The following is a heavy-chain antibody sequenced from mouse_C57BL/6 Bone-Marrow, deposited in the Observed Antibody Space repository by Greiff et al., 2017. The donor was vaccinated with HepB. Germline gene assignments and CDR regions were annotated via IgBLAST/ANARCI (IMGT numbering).Heavy chain of an antibody. J-gene: IGHJ4*01. Sequence: EVKLVESGGGLVKPGGSLKLSCAASGFAFSDYGMHWVRQAPEKGLEWVAYISSGSSTIYYADTVKGRFTISRDNAKNTLFLQMTSLRSVDTAMYYCASRGLLRDYYAMDYWGQGTSVTVSS. CDR1: GFAFSDYG. V-gene: IGHV5-17*01. CDR3: ASRGLLRDYYAMDY. CDR2: ISSGSSTI. D-gene: IGHD1-1*01.